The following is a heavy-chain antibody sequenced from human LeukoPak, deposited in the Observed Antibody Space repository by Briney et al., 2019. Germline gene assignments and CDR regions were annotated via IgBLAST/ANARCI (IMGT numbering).Heavy chain of an antibody. Sequence: SGGSVTLSCAASVFAFSNFGIDWVRQAPWKGLVWVEHIYDDGSFTRYADSVKGRFTISRDNAKNTVYLQMNSLRVEDTAVYYCARDRGWRTSGYYLYHFDYWGQGTLVTFAS. CDR1: VFAFSNFG. CDR2: IYDDGSFT. CDR3: ARDRGWRTSGYYLYHFDY. V-gene: IGHV3-74*01. J-gene: IGHJ4*02. D-gene: IGHD3-22*01.